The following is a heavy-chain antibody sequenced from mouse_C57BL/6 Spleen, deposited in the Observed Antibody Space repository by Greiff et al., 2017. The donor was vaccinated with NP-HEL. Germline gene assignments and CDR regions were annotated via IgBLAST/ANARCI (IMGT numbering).Heavy chain of an antibody. Sequence: EVKLVESGGGLVKPGGSLKLSCAASGFTFSSYAMSWVRQTPEKRLEWVATISDGGSYTYYPDNVKGRFTISRDNAKTNLYLQMSHLKSEDTAMYYCARAYYSNSWFAYWGQGTLVTVSA. J-gene: IGHJ3*01. CDR1: GFTFSSYA. CDR3: ARAYYSNSWFAY. D-gene: IGHD2-5*01. V-gene: IGHV5-4*03. CDR2: ISDGGSYT.